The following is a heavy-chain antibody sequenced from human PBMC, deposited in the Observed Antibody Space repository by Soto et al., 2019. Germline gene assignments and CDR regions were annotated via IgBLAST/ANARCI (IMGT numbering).Heavy chain of an antibody. CDR3: TRHLEYIAVAGGGYFQH. V-gene: IGHV3-73*01. CDR2: IRSKANSYAT. Sequence: GGSLRLSCAASGFTFSGSAMHWVRQASGKGLEWVGRIRSKANSYATAYAASGKGRFTISRDDSKNTAYLQMNSLKTEDTAVYYCTRHLEYIAVAGGGYFQHWGQGTLVTVSS. CDR1: GFTFSGSA. J-gene: IGHJ1*01. D-gene: IGHD6-19*01.